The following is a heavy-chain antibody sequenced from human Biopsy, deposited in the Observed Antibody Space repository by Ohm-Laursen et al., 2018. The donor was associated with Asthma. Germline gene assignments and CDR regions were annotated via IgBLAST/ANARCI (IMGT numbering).Heavy chain of an antibody. V-gene: IGHV1-69*13. D-gene: IGHD3-9*01. CDR2: INSVFGTT. CDR3: ARTYYDFLTGHVNDAFDI. J-gene: IGHJ3*02. CDR1: GGTFNTYV. Sequence: SVKVSCKSLGGTFNTYVIGWVRQAPGQGLEWMGGINSVFGTTTYPQKFQDRVTITADDSTNTAYMELSRLRSEDTAVYYCARTYYDFLTGHVNDAFDIWGQGTMVTVSS.